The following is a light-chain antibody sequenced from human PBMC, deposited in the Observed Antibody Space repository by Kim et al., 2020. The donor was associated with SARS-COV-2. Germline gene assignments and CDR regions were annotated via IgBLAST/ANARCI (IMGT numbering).Light chain of an antibody. CDR1: QSISNW. V-gene: IGKV1-5*01. Sequence: DIQMTQSPSTLSASVGDRVTITCRASQSISNWLAWYQQKPGKAPNLLIYDASILQSGVPSRFSGSGSGTEFTLTISSLQPDDFATYYCQQYNSDWTFGQGTKVDIK. CDR3: QQYNSDWT. J-gene: IGKJ1*01. CDR2: DAS.